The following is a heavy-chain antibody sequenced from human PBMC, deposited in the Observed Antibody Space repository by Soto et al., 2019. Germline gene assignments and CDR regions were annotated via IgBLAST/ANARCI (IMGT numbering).Heavy chain of an antibody. CDR3: ARDMPAGFTHYSDP. V-gene: IGHV4-34*01. D-gene: IGHD2-15*01. Sequence: SETLSLTCAVYGGSFSCYYWSWIRQPPGKGLEWIGEINHSGSTNYNPSLKSRVTISVDTSKNQFSLKLSSVTAADTAVYYCARDMPAGFTHYSDPWGQGTLVTVSS. CDR2: INHSGST. CDR1: GGSFSCYY. J-gene: IGHJ5*02.